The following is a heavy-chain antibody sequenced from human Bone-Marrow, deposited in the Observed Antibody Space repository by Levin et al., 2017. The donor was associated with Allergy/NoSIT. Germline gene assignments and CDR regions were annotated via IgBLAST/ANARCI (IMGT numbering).Heavy chain of an antibody. CDR1: GDSISSGGYY. CDR3: ARGEYSYGSGSYYLDY. Sequence: SQTLSLTCNVSGDSISSGGYYWSWIRQHPGKGLEWIGYIYHSGRTYYNPSLKGRVTISVDTSKNEFSLKLSSVTAADTAVFYCARGEYSYGSGSYYLDYWGQGTLVTVSS. V-gene: IGHV4-31*03. CDR2: IYHSGRT. D-gene: IGHD3-10*01. J-gene: IGHJ4*02.